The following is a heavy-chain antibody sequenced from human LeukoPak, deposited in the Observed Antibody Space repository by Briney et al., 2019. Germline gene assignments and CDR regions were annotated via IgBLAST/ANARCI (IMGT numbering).Heavy chain of an antibody. V-gene: IGHV3-48*01. Sequence: GGSLRLSCVGSAFSFSNYSMHWVRQAPGNGLEWVSYISISSSTIYYADSVKGRFTISRDNAKNSLYLQMNNLRAGDTAVYYCARDVGYRSWFDPWGQGTRVTVSS. J-gene: IGHJ5*02. CDR3: ARDVGYRSWFDP. CDR2: ISISSSTI. CDR1: AFSFSNYS. D-gene: IGHD5-18*01.